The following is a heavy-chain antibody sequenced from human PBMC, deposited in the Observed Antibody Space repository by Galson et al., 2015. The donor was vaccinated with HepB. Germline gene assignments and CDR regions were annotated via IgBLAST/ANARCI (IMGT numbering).Heavy chain of an antibody. CDR1: GCSFTTYW. D-gene: IGHD3-10*01. J-gene: IGHJ6*02. Sequence: QSGAEVKNPGESLKLSCKASGCSFTTYWIAWVRQTPGKGLEWMGIIYPGDSDTRYSPSFRGQVTISADKATNTAVLQWSSLKASDTAMYYCVRRDTMIRGGHGMDVWGQGTTVIVSS. CDR2: IYPGDSDT. V-gene: IGHV5-51*03. CDR3: VRRDTMIRGGHGMDV.